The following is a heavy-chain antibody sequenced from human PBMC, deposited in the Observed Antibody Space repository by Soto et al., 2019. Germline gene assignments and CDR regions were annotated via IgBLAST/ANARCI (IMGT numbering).Heavy chain of an antibody. Sequence: QVQLVQSGAEVKKPGSSVKVSCKASGGTFSSYAISWVRQAPGQGLEWMGGIIPIFGTANYAQKFQGRVTLTADESTSTADGELVSLGSEDRAVYYCARVSFGQLVMRFDRWGQGTVVTVAS. V-gene: IGHV1-69*12. CDR1: GGTFSSYA. CDR2: IIPIFGTA. D-gene: IGHD6-6*01. CDR3: ARVSFGQLVMRFDR. J-gene: IGHJ5*02.